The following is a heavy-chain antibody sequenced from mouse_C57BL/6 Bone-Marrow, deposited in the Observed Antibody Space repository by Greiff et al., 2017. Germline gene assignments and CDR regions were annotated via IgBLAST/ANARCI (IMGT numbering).Heavy chain of an antibody. CDR2: INPSSGYT. Sequence: QVQLKESGAELARPGASVKMSCKASGYTFTSYTMHWVKQRPGQGLEWIGYINPSSGYTKYNQKFKDKATLTADKSSSTAYMQLSSLTSEHSAVYYCASVARDYWGQGTTLTVSS. D-gene: IGHD1-1*01. CDR1: GYTFTSYT. V-gene: IGHV1-4*01. CDR3: ASVARDY. J-gene: IGHJ2*01.